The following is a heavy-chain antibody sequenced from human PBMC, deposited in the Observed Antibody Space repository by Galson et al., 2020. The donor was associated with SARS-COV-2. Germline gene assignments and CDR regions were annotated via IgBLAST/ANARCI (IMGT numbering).Heavy chain of an antibody. CDR3: ARGLHLVGAFND. CDR1: GYSISSDYY. V-gene: IGHV4-38-2*01. J-gene: IGHJ4*02. Sequence: SETLSLTCAVSGYSISSDYYWGWIRQPPGKGLGWIGTIYHSESSYHNPSLKSRVNISVDTSKNQFSLKLHSVTAADTAVYYCARGLHLVGAFNDWGQGTLVTVSS. CDR2: IYHSESS. D-gene: IGHD6-6*01.